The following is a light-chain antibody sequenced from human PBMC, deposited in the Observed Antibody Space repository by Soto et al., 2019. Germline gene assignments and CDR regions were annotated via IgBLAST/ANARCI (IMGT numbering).Light chain of an antibody. Sequence: EIVMTQSPATLSVSPGERATLSCRASQSVNSNLAWYQQKPGQAPRLLIYGASTRATGIPARFSGSGSETEFTLTISSLQSEDFAVYSCHQYNNWWTFGQGTKVEIK. V-gene: IGKV3-15*01. CDR2: GAS. CDR3: HQYNNWWT. J-gene: IGKJ1*01. CDR1: QSVNSN.